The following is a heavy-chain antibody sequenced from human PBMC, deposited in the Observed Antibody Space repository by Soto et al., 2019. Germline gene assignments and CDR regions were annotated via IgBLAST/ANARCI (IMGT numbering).Heavy chain of an antibody. D-gene: IGHD6-13*01. J-gene: IGHJ5*02. CDR1: GFSLSTSGVG. Sequence: HITLKESGPTLVEPTQTLTLTCAFSGFSLSTSGVGVGWIRQPPGKALEWLAFIYWDDDKRYSPSLRTRLTIIKENSINQVVLIMTNIDPVDTATYYCAYRQEYRGSWDSGWFDPWGQGTLVTVSS. V-gene: IGHV2-5*02. CDR2: IYWDDDK. CDR3: AYRQEYRGSWDSGWFDP.